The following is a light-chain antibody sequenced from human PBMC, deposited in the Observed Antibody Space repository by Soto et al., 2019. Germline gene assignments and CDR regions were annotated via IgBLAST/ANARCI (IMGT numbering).Light chain of an antibody. CDR2: DDS. CDR1: NIGTIR. CDR3: QVWDSSSDHYV. J-gene: IGLJ1*01. Sequence: SYELAQPPSVSVAPGQTARITCGGNNIGTIRVHWYQQKPGQAPVLVVCDDSDRPSGIPERFSGSNSGNTATLTISRDEAGDEADYYCQVWDSSSDHYVFATGTKLTVL. V-gene: IGLV3-21*02.